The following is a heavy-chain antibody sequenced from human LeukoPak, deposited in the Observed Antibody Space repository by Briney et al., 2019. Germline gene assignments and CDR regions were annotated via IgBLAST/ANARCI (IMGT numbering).Heavy chain of an antibody. Sequence: GGSLRLSCAASGFTFSSHEMNWVRQAPGRGLEWISYISSSGSTIFYTDSLKGRFTISRDNAKNSLYLQMNSLRADDTAVYYCARGPGLFPYFDSWGQGTLVTVSS. CDR1: GFTFSSHE. V-gene: IGHV3-48*03. D-gene: IGHD3/OR15-3a*01. J-gene: IGHJ4*02. CDR3: ARGPGLFPYFDS. CDR2: ISSSGSTI.